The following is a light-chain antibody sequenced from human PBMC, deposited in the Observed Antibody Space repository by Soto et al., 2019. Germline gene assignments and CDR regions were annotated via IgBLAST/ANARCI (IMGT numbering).Light chain of an antibody. V-gene: IGLV1-40*01. J-gene: IGLJ2*01. CDR1: RSNIGAAYD. CDR2: GNR. Sequence: QLVLTQPPSVSGAPGQRVTLSCTGSRSNIGAAYDVNWYQQRPGSAPKLLIYGNRNRPSGVPDRFSGSRSGTSASLAITGLQVDDEADYYCQSYDSRLSAVVFGGGTKVTVL. CDR3: QSYDSRLSAVV.